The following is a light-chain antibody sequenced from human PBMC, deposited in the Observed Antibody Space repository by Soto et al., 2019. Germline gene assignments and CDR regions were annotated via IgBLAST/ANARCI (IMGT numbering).Light chain of an antibody. CDR1: QGISSA. V-gene: IGKV1D-13*01. Sequence: AIQLTQSPSSLSASVGDSVTITCRASQGISSALAWYQQTPGRAPKILIYDASTLESGVPSRLRGSRSGTDFTLTVSSLQPEDFATYYCQQFDDSPFTFGPGTKVDIK. J-gene: IGKJ3*01. CDR3: QQFDDSPFT. CDR2: DAS.